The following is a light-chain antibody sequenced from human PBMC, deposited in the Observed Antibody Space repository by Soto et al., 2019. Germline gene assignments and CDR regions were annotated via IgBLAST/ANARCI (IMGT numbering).Light chain of an antibody. Sequence: DIQMTQSPSSLSASVGERGTNTCRASQSISSYLNWYQQKPGKAPKLLIYAASSLQSGVPSRFSGSGSGTDFTLTISSLQPEDFATYYCQQSYSTWLTFGGGTKV. V-gene: IGKV1-39*01. CDR2: AAS. CDR1: QSISSY. CDR3: QQSYSTWLT. J-gene: IGKJ4*01.